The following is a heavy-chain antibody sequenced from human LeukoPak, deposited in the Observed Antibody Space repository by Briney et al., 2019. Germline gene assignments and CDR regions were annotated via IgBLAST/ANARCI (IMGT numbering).Heavy chain of an antibody. CDR1: GGSISSSSYY. CDR3: ARGSIAAAGTGWFDP. Sequence: SETLSLTCTVSGGSISSSSYYWGWIRQPPGKGLEWIGYIYYSGSTNYNPSLKSRVTISVDTSKNQFSLKLSSVTAADTAVYYCARGSIAAAGTGWFDPWGQGTLVTVSS. CDR2: IYYSGST. J-gene: IGHJ5*02. D-gene: IGHD6-13*01. V-gene: IGHV4-61*05.